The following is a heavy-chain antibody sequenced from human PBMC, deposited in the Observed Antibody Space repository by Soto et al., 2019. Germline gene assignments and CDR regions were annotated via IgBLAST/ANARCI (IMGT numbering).Heavy chain of an antibody. CDR1: GDSVTFGHYY. CDR3: ATARSDSAAISVGRRLEV. V-gene: IGHV4-61*01. D-gene: IGHD2-15*01. J-gene: IGHJ6*02. CDR2: IFFTGAT. Sequence: QVQLQESDPGLVKPSETLSLICIVSGDSVTFGHYYWSWNRQPTGKELDWIGHIFFTGATNHSPSLKSRVTMSVDSSMSQLYLNLSSVTAGESAIYSCATARSDSAAISVGRRLEVWGQGTKVPVSS.